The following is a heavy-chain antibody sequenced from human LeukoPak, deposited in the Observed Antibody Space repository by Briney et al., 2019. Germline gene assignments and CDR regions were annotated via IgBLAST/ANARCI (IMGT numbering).Heavy chain of an antibody. Sequence: SDTLSLTCTVSGGSISSYYWNWIRQPPGKGVEWIGYIYYGGSTNFNTSLKSRITISIDTSKNQFSMQLNSVTPEDTAVYYCARDELQLVRRLGRNTEYYYYFYMDVWGKGTTVTVSS. CDR3: ARDELQLVRRLGRNTEYYYYFYMDV. CDR2: IYYGGST. CDR1: GGSISSYY. J-gene: IGHJ6*03. D-gene: IGHD6-13*01. V-gene: IGHV4-59*12.